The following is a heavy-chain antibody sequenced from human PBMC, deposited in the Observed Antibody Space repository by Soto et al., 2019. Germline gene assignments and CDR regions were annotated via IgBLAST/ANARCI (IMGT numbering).Heavy chain of an antibody. CDR3: ARVFRWSSSSWGFDS. J-gene: IGHJ4*02. CDR2: ISAYNAHT. CDR1: GYTFISYG. Sequence: QVQLVQSGAEVQKPGASVKVSCKASGYTFISYGITWVRQAPGQGLEWMGWISAYNAHTNYGQKFQDRVSLTTDTSTNTSYMEMRSLRSDDTAFYFCARVFRWSSSSWGFDSWGQGTLVTVSS. V-gene: IGHV1-18*01. D-gene: IGHD6-6*01.